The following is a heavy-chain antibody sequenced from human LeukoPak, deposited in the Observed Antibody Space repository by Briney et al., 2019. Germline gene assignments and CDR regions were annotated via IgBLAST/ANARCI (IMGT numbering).Heavy chain of an antibody. CDR3: ARHRAAAGRAIDY. CDR1: GGSISSGSYY. CDR2: IYTSGST. Sequence: PSETLSLTCTVSGGSISSGSYYWSWIRQPAGKGLEWIGRIYTSGSTNYNPSLKSRVTISVDTSKNQFSLKLSSVTAADTAVYYCARHRAAAGRAIDYWGQGTLVTVSS. J-gene: IGHJ4*02. D-gene: IGHD6-13*01. V-gene: IGHV4-61*02.